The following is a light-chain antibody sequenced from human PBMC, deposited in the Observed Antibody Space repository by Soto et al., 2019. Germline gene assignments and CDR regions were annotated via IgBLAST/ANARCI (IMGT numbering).Light chain of an antibody. CDR1: SGHSSYI. V-gene: IGLV4-60*02. Sequence: QSVLTQSSSASASLGSSVKLTCTLSSGHSSYIIAWHQQQPGKAPRYLMLLEGSGSYTKGSGVPDRFSGSSSGADRYLTISNVQFDDEADYYCETWDRYTRTFGGGTKVTVL. CDR3: ETWDRYTRT. J-gene: IGLJ2*01. CDR2: LEGSGSY.